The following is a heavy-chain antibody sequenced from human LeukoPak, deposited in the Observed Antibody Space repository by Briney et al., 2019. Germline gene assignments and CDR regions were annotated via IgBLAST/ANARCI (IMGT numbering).Heavy chain of an antibody. CDR1: GGSISSTSYY. D-gene: IGHD6-6*01. J-gene: IGHJ4*02. Sequence: PSETLSLTCTVSGGSISSTSYYWGWIRQPPGKGLEWIGEINHSGSTNYNPSLKSRVTISVDTSKNQFTLKLSPVTAADTAVYYCARGFRSSKAIRYWGQGTLVTVSS. CDR2: INHSGST. V-gene: IGHV4-39*06. CDR3: ARGFRSSKAIRY.